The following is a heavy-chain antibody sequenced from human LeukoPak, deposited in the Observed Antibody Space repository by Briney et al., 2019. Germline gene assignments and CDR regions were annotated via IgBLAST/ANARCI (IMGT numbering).Heavy chain of an antibody. CDR2: IYYSGSS. D-gene: IGHD5-18*01. CDR3: ARHVDTATDYFDY. V-gene: IGHV4-39*01. CDR1: GGSISHNIYY. Sequence: SETLSLTCTVSGGSISHNIYYWGWIRQPPGKGLERIGSIYYSGSSYYNPSLTSRVTISVHTSKNQFSLKLSSVTAADTAVYYCARHVDTATDYFDYWGQGTLVTVSS. J-gene: IGHJ4*02.